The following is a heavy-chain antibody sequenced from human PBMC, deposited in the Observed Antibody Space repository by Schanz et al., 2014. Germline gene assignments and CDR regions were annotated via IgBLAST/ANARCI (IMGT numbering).Heavy chain of an antibody. D-gene: IGHD1-26*01. CDR2: ISPYNGNT. CDR1: GYTFSSYG. V-gene: IGHV1-18*01. CDR3: ARGTMPGAFDI. Sequence: QVQLVQSGAEVKKPGASVKVSCKTSGYTFSSYGITWVRQAPGQGLEWMGWISPYNGNTNYAPKVQGRVTVTTDTSTSTVYMELRSLRSDDTALYYCARGTMPGAFDIWGQGTMVTVSS. J-gene: IGHJ3*02.